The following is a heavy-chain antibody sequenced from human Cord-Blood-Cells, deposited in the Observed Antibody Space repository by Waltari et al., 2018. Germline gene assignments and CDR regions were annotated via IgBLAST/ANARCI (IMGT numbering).Heavy chain of an antibody. J-gene: IGHJ4*02. D-gene: IGHD6-13*01. CDR3: SSSWPKDY. V-gene: IGHV3-49*04. CDR1: GFTFGDYA. CDR2: IRSKAYGGTT. Sequence: EVQLVESGGGLVQPGRSLRLSCTASGFTFGDYAMSWVRQAPGKGLEWVGFIRSKAYGGTTEYAASVKGRFTISRDDSKSIAYLQMNSLKTEDTAVYYCSSSWPKDYWGQGTLVTVSS.